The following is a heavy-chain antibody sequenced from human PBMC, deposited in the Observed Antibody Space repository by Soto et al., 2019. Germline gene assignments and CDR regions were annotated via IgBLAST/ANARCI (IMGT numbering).Heavy chain of an antibody. V-gene: IGHV1-2*04. CDR2: INPNGGGT. J-gene: IGHJ6*02. D-gene: IGHD6-13*01. Sequence: RASVKVSCKASGYTFTGYYMHWVRQAPGQGLEWMGWINPNGGGTNYAQKFQGWVTMTRDTSISTAYMELSRLRSDDTAVYYCAREMKGIAAAGDYYYYGMDVWGQGTTVTVSS. CDR3: AREMKGIAAAGDYYYYGMDV. CDR1: GYTFTGYY.